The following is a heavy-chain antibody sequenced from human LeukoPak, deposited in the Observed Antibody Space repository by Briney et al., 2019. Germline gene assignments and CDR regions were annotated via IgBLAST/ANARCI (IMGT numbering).Heavy chain of an antibody. V-gene: IGHV3-13*01. CDR2: IGTAGDT. J-gene: IGHJ4*02. CDR3: VRWKLTDGFDY. CDR1: GFTFSNYD. D-gene: IGHD1-1*01. Sequence: GGSLRLSCAASGFTFSNYDMHWVRQATGKGLEWVSGIGTAGDTYYPGSVKGRFTISRENAKNSLYLQMNSLRAGDTAVYYCVRWKLTDGFDYWGQGTLVTVSS.